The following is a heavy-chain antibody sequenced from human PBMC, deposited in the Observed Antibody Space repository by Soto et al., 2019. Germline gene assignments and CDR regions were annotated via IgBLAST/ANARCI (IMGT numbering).Heavy chain of an antibody. CDR3: ATGGDTAKDGY. CDR1: GFTVTDNH. D-gene: IGHD5-18*01. V-gene: IGHV3-53*01. CDR2: IYYNGNR. Sequence: VQLVESGGGLVQPGGSLRLSCAGSGFTVTDNHMTWVRQAPGRGPEWVSTIYYNGNRFHVDSVWGRFTISSDTSKNRLYLQMISPRADDTAVYYCATGGDTAKDGYWGPGTLVTVSS. J-gene: IGHJ4*02.